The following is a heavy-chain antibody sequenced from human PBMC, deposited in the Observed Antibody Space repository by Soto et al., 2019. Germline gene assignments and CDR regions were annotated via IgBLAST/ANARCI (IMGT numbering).Heavy chain of an antibody. CDR1: GYTFTSYG. V-gene: IGHV1-18*01. D-gene: IGHD4-17*01. CDR2: ISAYNGNT. J-gene: IGHJ4*02. Sequence: QVQLVQSGAEVKKPGASVKVSCKASGYTFTSYGISWVRQAPGQGLEWMGWISAYNGNTNYAQKLQXXVTMTTDTATSTAYRELRSLRSDDTAVYYCARDRNYGDFDYWGQGTLVTVSS. CDR3: ARDRNYGDFDY.